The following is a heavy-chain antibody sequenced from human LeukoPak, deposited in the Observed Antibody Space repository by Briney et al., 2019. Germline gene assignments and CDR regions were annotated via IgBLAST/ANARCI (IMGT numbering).Heavy chain of an antibody. Sequence: DGSLPHSCAASGFTFSSYSMNWVRQAPGKGLEWVSYISSSSGTIYYADSVRGLFTISRDNAKNSLFLQMNSLRDEDTAVYYCATDLAGIDTFDIWGQGTLVTVSS. CDR3: ATDLAGIDTFDI. CDR2: ISSSSGTI. D-gene: IGHD3-10*01. CDR1: GFTFSSYS. V-gene: IGHV3-48*02. J-gene: IGHJ3*02.